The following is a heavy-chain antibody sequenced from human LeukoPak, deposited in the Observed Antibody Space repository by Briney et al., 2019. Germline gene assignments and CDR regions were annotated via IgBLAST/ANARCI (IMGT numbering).Heavy chain of an antibody. V-gene: IGHV3-15*01. Sequence: PGGSLRLSCAASGFTFSNAWMNWVRQAPGKGLEWIGRIKSKIDGGTTDYAAPVKGTFTISRDDSKNTLYLQMNGLKTEDTAVYYCTTIHEVPYFDYWGQGTLVTVSS. J-gene: IGHJ4*02. CDR2: IKSKIDGGTT. D-gene: IGHD5-18*01. CDR3: TTIHEVPYFDY. CDR1: GFTFSNAW.